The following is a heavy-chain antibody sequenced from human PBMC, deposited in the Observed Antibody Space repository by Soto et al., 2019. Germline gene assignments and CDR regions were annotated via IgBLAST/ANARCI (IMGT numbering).Heavy chain of an antibody. CDR1: GFTFSGSA. CDR2: IRSKANSYAT. CDR3: TRHSEGYYDSSGYSSAANGIAV. Sequence: PGGSLRLSCAASGFTFSGSAMHWVRQASGKGLEWVGRIRSKANSYATAYAASVKGRFTISRDDSKNTAYLQMNSLKTEDTAVYYCTRHSEGYYDSSGYSSAANGIAVRAQGTTVTVSS. V-gene: IGHV3-73*01. D-gene: IGHD3-22*01. J-gene: IGHJ6*02.